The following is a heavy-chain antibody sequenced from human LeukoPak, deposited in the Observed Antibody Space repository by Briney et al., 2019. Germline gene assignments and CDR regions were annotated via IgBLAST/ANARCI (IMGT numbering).Heavy chain of an antibody. CDR1: GYTFTSYD. D-gene: IGHD4-17*01. Sequence: GASVKVSCKASGYTFTSYDINWVRQATGQGLEWMGWMNPNSGNTGYAQKFQGRVTMTRNTSISTAYMELSSLRSEDTAVYYCARAPTVTSNRRTAYNWFDPWGQGTLVTVSS. J-gene: IGHJ5*02. CDR3: ARAPTVTSNRRTAYNWFDP. V-gene: IGHV1-8*01. CDR2: MNPNSGNT.